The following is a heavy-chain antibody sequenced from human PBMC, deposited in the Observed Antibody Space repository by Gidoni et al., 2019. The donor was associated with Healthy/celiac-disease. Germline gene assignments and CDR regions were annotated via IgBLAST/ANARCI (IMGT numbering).Heavy chain of an antibody. CDR2: ISSSSSYI. V-gene: IGHV3-21*01. CDR3: ARVGTMVRGVIPPPFDY. Sequence: EVQLVESGGGLVKPGGSLRLSCAASGFTFSSYSMNWVRQAPGKGLEWVSSISSSSSYIYYADSVKGRFTISRDNAKNSLYLQMNSLRAEDTAVYYCARVGTMVRGVIPPPFDYWGQGTLVTVSS. D-gene: IGHD3-10*01. J-gene: IGHJ4*02. CDR1: GFTFSSYS.